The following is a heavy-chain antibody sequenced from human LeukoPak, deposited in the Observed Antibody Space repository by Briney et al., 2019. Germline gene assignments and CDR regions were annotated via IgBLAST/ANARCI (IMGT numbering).Heavy chain of an antibody. D-gene: IGHD2-21*02. V-gene: IGHV4-34*01. CDR3: ARRVSSRGGLLTAFWNY. CDR1: GGSFSGYY. CDR2: INHSGST. J-gene: IGHJ4*02. Sequence: PSETLSLTCVVYGGSFSGYYWSWIRQPPGKGLEWIGEINHSGSTDYNPSLKSRVTISVDTSKIQFSLKLTSVTAADTAVYYCARRVSSRGGLLTAFWNYWGQGTLVTVSS.